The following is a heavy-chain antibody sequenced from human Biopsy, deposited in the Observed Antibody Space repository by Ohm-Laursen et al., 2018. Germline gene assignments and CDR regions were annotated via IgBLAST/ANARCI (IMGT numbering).Heavy chain of an antibody. Sequence: LSLTCAASGFTFINYAMSWVRQAPGKGLEWVSAIHGSEDSTYYADSVKGRFTISRDNSKNTLYLQMNSLRAEDTAVYYCARDTRWSPYSMDVWGQGTTVTVSS. J-gene: IGHJ6*02. CDR2: IHGSEDST. CDR1: GFTFINYA. CDR3: ARDTRWSPYSMDV. D-gene: IGHD4-23*01. V-gene: IGHV3-23*01.